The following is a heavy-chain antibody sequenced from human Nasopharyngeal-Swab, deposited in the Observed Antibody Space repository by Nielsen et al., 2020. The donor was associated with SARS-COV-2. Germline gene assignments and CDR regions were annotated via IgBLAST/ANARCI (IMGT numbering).Heavy chain of an antibody. V-gene: IGHV4-4*02. Sequence: SETLSLTCAVSGGSISSSNWWSWVRQPPGKGLEWIGEINHSGSTNYNPSLKSRVTISVDTSKNQFSLKLSSVTAADTAVYYCARRVRPGSYWFDPWGQGTLVTVSS. J-gene: IGHJ5*02. CDR2: INHSGST. CDR3: ARRVRPGSYWFDP. D-gene: IGHD3-10*01. CDR1: GGSISSSNW.